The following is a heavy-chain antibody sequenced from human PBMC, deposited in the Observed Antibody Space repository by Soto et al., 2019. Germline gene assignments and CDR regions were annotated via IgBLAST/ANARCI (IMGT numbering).Heavy chain of an antibody. J-gene: IGHJ6*02. Sequence: GGSLRLSCAASGFTFSSYNMNWVRQAPGKGLEWVSFISGTSTYISYADSMKGRFTISRDNAKNSLYLQMNSLRAEDTAVYFCARDPDLTAAPGTYYYYGMDVWGQGTTVTVSS. D-gene: IGHD6-13*01. V-gene: IGHV3-21*01. CDR1: GFTFSSYN. CDR3: ARDPDLTAAPGTYYYYGMDV. CDR2: ISGTSTYI.